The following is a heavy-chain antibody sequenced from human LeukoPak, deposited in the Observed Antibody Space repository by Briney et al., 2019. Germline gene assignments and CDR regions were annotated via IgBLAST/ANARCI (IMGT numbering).Heavy chain of an antibody. CDR3: TIIAVRPGHYFDD. CDR1: GYTFTSYG. CDR2: ISAYNGNT. D-gene: IGHD6-6*01. V-gene: IGHV1-18*01. J-gene: IGHJ4*02. Sequence: EASVKVSCKASGYTFTSYGISWVRQAPGQGLEWMGWISAYNGNTNYAQKLQGRVTMTTDTSRSRAYMELRSLRSDDTAVYYCTIIAVRPGHYFDDWSQGTLVTVSS.